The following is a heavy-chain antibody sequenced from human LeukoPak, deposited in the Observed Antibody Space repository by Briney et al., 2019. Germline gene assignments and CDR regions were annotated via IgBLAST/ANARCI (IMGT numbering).Heavy chain of an antibody. CDR3: ARERLRGYTFDP. D-gene: IGHD6-13*01. V-gene: IGHV1-69*13. Sequence: GASVKVSCKASGGTFNNYPISWVRQAPGQGLEWMGGIIPIFGTTNYAPKFQGRVTFTADESTSTVYMELSSLRSEDTAVYYCARERLRGYTFDPWGQGTLVTVSS. CDR2: IIPIFGTT. CDR1: GGTFNNYP. J-gene: IGHJ5*02.